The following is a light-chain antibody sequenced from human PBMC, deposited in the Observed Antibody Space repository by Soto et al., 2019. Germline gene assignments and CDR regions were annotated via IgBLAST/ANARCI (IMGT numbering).Light chain of an antibody. V-gene: IGKV1-33*01. J-gene: IGKJ4*01. Sequence: DIQMTQSPSSLSASEGDRVTITCQSSHDVSRNLNWFQQKPGEAPQLLIYDASNLERGVPSRFSGSGSRKDFTITISSLQPEDVTIYYCQQSNSMLSFGGGTDVEIK. CDR3: QQSNSMLS. CDR2: DAS. CDR1: HDVSRN.